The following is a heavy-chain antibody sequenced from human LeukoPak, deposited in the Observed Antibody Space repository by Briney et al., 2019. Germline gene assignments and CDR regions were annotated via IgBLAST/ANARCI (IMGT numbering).Heavy chain of an antibody. CDR1: GFTFSSYW. V-gene: IGHV3-7*02. CDR2: IKQDGSEK. CDR3: ATSEYYYDRSGRYYFDY. Sequence: GGSLRLSCAASGFTFSSYWMSWVRQAPGKGLEWVANIKQDGSEKYYVDSVKGRFTISRDNAKNSLSLQMNSLRAEDTAVYYCATSEYYYDRSGRYYFDYWGQGTLVTVSS. J-gene: IGHJ4*02. D-gene: IGHD3-22*01.